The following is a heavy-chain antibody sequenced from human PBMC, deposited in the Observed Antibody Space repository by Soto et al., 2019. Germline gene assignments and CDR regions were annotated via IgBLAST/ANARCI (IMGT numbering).Heavy chain of an antibody. J-gene: IGHJ1*01. V-gene: IGHV1-69*01. CDR1: GGGNLRDYR. Sequence: QVQLVQSGAEVKEPGSSVKVSCKASGGGNLRDYRTTWVRRAPGQGLEWMGGIIPKLGSANYEQNFQGRVTITADESTHAAYMELRRLRSDDTVGKYCARGGDGYKFVAVDWGQGNPVT. CDR2: IIPKLGSA. D-gene: IGHD2-21*02. CDR3: ARGGDGYKFVAVD.